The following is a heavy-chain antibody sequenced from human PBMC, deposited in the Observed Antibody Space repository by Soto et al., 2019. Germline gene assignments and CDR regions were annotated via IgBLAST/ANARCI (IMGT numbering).Heavy chain of an antibody. Sequence: QVQLQESGPGLVKPSQTLSLTCTVSGGSISSGDYYWSWIRQPPGKGLEWIGYINYSGSTYYNPSLKSRVTISVDTSKNQVSRKLSSVTAADTAVYYCAASGPYYYYGMDVWGQGTTVTVSS. CDR3: AASGPYYYYGMDV. V-gene: IGHV4-30-4*01. J-gene: IGHJ6*02. D-gene: IGHD6-6*01. CDR1: GGSISSGDYY. CDR2: INYSGST.